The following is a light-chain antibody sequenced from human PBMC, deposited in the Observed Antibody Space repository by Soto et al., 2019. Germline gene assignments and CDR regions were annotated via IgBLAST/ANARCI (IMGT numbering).Light chain of an antibody. CDR2: DVS. Sequence: QSVLTQPASVSGSPGQSITISCTGTSSEVGGYNYVSWNQQHPGKAPKLMIYDVSNRPSGVSNRFSGSKSGNTASLTISGLQAEDEADYYCSSYTSSSTLVVFGTGTKLTVL. CDR1: SSEVGGYNY. CDR3: SSYTSSSTLVV. V-gene: IGLV2-14*01. J-gene: IGLJ1*01.